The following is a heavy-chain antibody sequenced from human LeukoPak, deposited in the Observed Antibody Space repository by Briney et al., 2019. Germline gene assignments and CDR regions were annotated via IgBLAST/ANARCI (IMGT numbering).Heavy chain of an antibody. V-gene: IGHV1-2*02. CDR2: IKPNSGDT. CDR3: ATGEGYCRGGTCYSGFDY. CDR1: GYSFADYY. Sequence: ASVKVSCKASGYSFADYYMHWVRQAPGQGLEWMGWIKPNSGDTRSAQKFQGRVIMTRDTSTGTAYMELSSLRYDDTAVYYCATGEGYCRGGTCYSGFDYWGQGTLVTVSS. D-gene: IGHD2-15*01. J-gene: IGHJ4*02.